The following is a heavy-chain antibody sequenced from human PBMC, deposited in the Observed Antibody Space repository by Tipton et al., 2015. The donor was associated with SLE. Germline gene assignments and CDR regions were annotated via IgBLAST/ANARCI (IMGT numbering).Heavy chain of an antibody. V-gene: IGHV4-31*03. D-gene: IGHD2-15*01. CDR2: IYDSGNT. J-gene: IGHJ4*02. CDR1: GGSISRGGYF. CDR3: AREALVDATSTVFDY. Sequence: TLSLTCTVSGGSISRGGYFWTWIRQHPGMGLEWVGYIYDSGNTHYNPSLKSRLAISLDTSKNQFSLNLSSVTAADTAVYYCAREALVDATSTVFDYWGQGALVTVSS.